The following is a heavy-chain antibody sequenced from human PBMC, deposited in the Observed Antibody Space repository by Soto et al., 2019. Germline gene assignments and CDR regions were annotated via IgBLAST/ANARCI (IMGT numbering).Heavy chain of an antibody. V-gene: IGHV1-69*13. CDR2: IIPIFGTA. CDR1: GYPLRRLG. Sequence: GASVKVSCKVSGYPLRRLGIHCVRQAPGQGLEWMGGIIPIFGTADYAQKFQGRVTITADESTSTGNMELSSLRSEDTAVYYCATSPEYLVGATNFAYWXQGTLVTVSS. D-gene: IGHD1-26*01. J-gene: IGHJ4*02. CDR3: ATSPEYLVGATNFAY.